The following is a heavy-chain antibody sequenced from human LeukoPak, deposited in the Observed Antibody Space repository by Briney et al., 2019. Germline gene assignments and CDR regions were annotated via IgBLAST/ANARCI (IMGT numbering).Heavy chain of an antibody. CDR1: GYTFTGYY. D-gene: IGHD2-2*01. CDR2: INPNSGAT. Sequence: GASVKVSCKASGYTFTGYYMHWVRQAPGQGLEWMGWINPNSGATNYAQKFQGRVTVTRDTSISTAYMELSSLRSDDTAVYYCARCYCTTTSCFYFDFWGQGTLVTVSS. CDR3: ARCYCTTTSCFYFDF. V-gene: IGHV1-2*02. J-gene: IGHJ4*02.